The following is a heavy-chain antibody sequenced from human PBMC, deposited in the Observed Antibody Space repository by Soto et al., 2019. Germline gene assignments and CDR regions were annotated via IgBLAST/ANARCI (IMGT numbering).Heavy chain of an antibody. V-gene: IGHV3-23*04. CDR1: GFTFDSCV. J-gene: IGHJ6*02. D-gene: IGHD6-13*01. CDR3: AKDPPSERMQPDYGMDV. Sequence: DVQLVESGGDLVQPGGSLRLSCAASGFTFDSCVMSWVRQAPGKGLEWLSLISGSGRYTDYADSVKGRFTISRDNFKNTLYLQMNSLRVEDTAVYYCAKDPPSERMQPDYGMDVWGQGTTVTVSS. CDR2: ISGSGRYT.